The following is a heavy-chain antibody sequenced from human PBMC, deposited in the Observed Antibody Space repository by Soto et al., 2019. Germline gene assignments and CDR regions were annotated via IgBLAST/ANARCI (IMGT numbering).Heavy chain of an antibody. CDR3: ATRRPHCSGGSCYSWWFDP. J-gene: IGHJ5*02. Sequence: ASVKVSCKASGGTFSSYAISWVRQAPGQGLEWMGGIIPIFGTANYAQKFQGRVTITADESTSTAYMELSSLRSEDTAVYYCATRRPHCSGGSCYSWWFDPWGQGTLVTVSS. CDR2: IIPIFGTA. CDR1: GGTFSSYA. V-gene: IGHV1-69*13. D-gene: IGHD2-15*01.